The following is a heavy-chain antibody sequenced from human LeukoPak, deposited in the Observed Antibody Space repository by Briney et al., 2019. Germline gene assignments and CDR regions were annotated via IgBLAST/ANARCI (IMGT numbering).Heavy chain of an antibody. J-gene: IGHJ4*02. CDR2: ISANNGNT. CDR3: ARDQVGIAAAGIPDY. V-gene: IGHV1-18*01. CDR1: GYTFTSYG. Sequence: ASVKVSCKASGYTFTSYGISWVRQSPGQGLEWMGWISANNGNTNYAQKLQGRVTMTTDTSTSTAYMELRSLRSDDTAVYYCARDQVGIAAAGIPDYWGQGTLVTVSS. D-gene: IGHD6-13*01.